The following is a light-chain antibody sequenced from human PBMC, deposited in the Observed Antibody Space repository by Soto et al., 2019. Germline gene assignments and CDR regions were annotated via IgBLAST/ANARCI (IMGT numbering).Light chain of an antibody. Sequence: DIQMTQSPSSLSASIGDRVTITCRATQGIYNYLAWYQEKPGKVPKLLIYAASILQSGVPSRFSGSGSGTEFTLTISSPPPEDVATYYCQKYNSAPFTFGPGTKVDVK. J-gene: IGKJ3*01. CDR2: AAS. CDR3: QKYNSAPFT. CDR1: QGIYNY. V-gene: IGKV1-27*01.